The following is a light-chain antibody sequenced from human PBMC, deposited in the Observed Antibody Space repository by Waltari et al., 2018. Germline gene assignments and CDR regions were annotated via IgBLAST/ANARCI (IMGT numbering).Light chain of an antibody. CDR2: SAS. J-gene: IGKJ2*01. CDR1: QSISTY. CDR3: QQSYNYHPYT. V-gene: IGKV1-39*01. Sequence: IQMTQSPSSLSASVGDSVSITCRASQSISTYLSWYQQKPGEAPKLLIFSASSLQSGVPSRFTGTGSGTDFTLTISSLQPEDSATYYCQQSYNYHPYTFGQGTKLEIK.